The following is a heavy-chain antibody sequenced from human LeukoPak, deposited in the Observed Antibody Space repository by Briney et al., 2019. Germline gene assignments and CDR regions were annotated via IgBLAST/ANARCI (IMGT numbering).Heavy chain of an antibody. Sequence: GGSLRLSCAASGFSVSSKYMSWVRQAPRKGLERVSGIYSGGSTYYADSVKGRFTISRDNSKNTLDLQMNSLRAEDTAMYYCARDTPPDYWGQGTLVTVSS. J-gene: IGHJ4*02. CDR2: IYSGGST. CDR3: ARDTPPDY. CDR1: GFSVSSKY. D-gene: IGHD2-15*01. V-gene: IGHV3-66*02.